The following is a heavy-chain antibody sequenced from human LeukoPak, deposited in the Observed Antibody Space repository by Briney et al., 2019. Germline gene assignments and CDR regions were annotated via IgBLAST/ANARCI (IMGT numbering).Heavy chain of an antibody. J-gene: IGHJ4*02. CDR3: VRGAAARN. V-gene: IGHV3-66*01. CDR1: GFTVSSNY. Sequence: GGSLRLSCAASGFTVSSNYMSWVRQAPGKGLEWVSVIYSDSGGSTYYADSVKGRFTMSRDNSKNTLYLHMNSLRAEDTAVYYCVRGAAARNWGQGTLVTVSS. D-gene: IGHD1-14*01. CDR2: IYSDSGGST.